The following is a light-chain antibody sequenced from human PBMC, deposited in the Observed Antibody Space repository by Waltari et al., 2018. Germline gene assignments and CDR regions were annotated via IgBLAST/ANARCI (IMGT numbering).Light chain of an antibody. V-gene: IGLV2-11*01. CDR3: CSYTGTWV. CDR1: GSDVADSNF. CDR2: DVS. Sequence: QSALTQPRAVSGSPGQSVTISCTGTGSDVADSNFVSWYQQHPGEAPQLVIYDVSERPSGVPDRFSGSKSGNSASLSVSGLQAEDEAVYSCCSYTGTWVFGGGTKLTVL. J-gene: IGLJ3*02.